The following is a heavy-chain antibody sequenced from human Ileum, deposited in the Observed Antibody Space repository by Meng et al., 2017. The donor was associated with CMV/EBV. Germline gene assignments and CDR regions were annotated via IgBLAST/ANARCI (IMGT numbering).Heavy chain of an antibody. CDR1: GFTFSSYA. Sequence: GGSLRLSCAASGFTFSSYAMSWVRQAPGKGLEWVSVIYSGGSSTYYADSVKGRFTISRDNSKNTLYLQMNSLRAEDTAVYYCAKSYDSSGYYSDYWSQGTLVTVSS. J-gene: IGHJ4*02. V-gene: IGHV3-23*03. D-gene: IGHD3-22*01. CDR3: AKSYDSSGYYSDY. CDR2: IYSGGSST.